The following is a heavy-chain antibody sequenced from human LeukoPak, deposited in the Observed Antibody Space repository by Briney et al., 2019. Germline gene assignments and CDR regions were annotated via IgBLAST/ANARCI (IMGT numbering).Heavy chain of an antibody. Sequence: GGSLRLSCAPSGFTHSVFWMRWVRPAPGEGREWVANIIREGSDTQYLDSVKGRFTISRDNAKNSLYLQMNSLRAEDTAVYHCARFSISSSGYWGQGSLVTVSS. V-gene: IGHV3-7*01. CDR2: IIREGSDT. D-gene: IGHD2-21*01. CDR3: ARFSISSSGY. J-gene: IGHJ4*02. CDR1: GFTHSVFW.